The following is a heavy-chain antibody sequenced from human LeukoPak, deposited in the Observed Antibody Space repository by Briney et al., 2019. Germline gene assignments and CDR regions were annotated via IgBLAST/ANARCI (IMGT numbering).Heavy chain of an antibody. V-gene: IGHV3-23*01. Sequence: GGSLRLSCAASGFTFSSYAMSWVRQAPGKGLEWVSAISGSGGSTYFADSVKGRFTISRDNSKNTLYLQMNSLRAEDTAVYYCAKRSITMVRGVTCYYGMDVWGKGTPVTVSS. CDR3: AKRSITMVRGVTCYYGMDV. D-gene: IGHD3-10*01. J-gene: IGHJ6*04. CDR2: ISGSGGST. CDR1: GFTFSSYA.